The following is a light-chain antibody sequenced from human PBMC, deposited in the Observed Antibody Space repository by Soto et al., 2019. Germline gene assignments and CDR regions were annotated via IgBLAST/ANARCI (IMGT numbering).Light chain of an antibody. CDR1: QSVSSSY. CDR3: QQDYNLWWT. Sequence: PGERVTLACRASQSVSSSYVTWYQQKPVKAPRLLIYGASTRATGITARFSGSGSGTDFTLTIRSLQPEDFAVYYCQQDYNLWWTIGQGTKVEI. J-gene: IGKJ1*01. CDR2: GAS. V-gene: IGKV3D-7*01.